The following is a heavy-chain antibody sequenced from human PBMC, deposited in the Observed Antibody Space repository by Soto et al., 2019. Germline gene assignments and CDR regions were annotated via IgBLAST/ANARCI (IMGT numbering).Heavy chain of an antibody. V-gene: IGHV3-30-3*01. D-gene: IGHD3-10*01. CDR3: ARERSMVRGVIITGPYYYYGMDV. CDR2: ISYDGSNK. J-gene: IGHJ6*02. Sequence: AVISYDGSNKYYADSVKGRSTISRDNSKNTLYLQMNSLRAEDTAVYYCARERSMVRGVIITGPYYYYGMDVWGQGTTVTVSS.